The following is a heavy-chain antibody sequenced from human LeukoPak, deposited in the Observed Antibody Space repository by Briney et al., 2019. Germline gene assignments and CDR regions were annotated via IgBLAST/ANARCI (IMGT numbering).Heavy chain of an antibody. CDR3: ARGPGVHYDFWSGSEASLYYFDY. D-gene: IGHD3-3*01. CDR1: GGSFSGYY. CDR2: INHSGST. V-gene: IGHV4-34*01. Sequence: SETLSLTCAVYGGSFSGYYWSWIRQPPGKGLEWIGEINHSGSTNYNPSLKSRVTISVDTSKNQFSLKLSSVTAADTAVYYCARGPGVHYDFWSGSEASLYYFDYWGQGTLVTVFS. J-gene: IGHJ4*02.